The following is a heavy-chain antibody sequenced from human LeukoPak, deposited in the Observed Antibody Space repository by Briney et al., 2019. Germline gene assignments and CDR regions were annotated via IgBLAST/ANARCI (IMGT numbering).Heavy chain of an antibody. V-gene: IGHV1-2*02. Sequence: AASVKVSCKASGYTFTGYYMHWVRQAPGQGLEWMGWINPNSGGTNYAQKFQGRVTMTRDTSISTAYMELSRLRSEDTAVYYCAADKAPGGSGSYYTPRYYYYGMDVWGQGTTVTVSS. CDR2: INPNSGGT. CDR3: AADKAPGGSGSYYTPRYYYYGMDV. CDR1: GYTFTGYY. J-gene: IGHJ6*02. D-gene: IGHD3-10*01.